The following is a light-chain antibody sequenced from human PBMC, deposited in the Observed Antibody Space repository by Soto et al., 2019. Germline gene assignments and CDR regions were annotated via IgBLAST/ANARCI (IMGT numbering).Light chain of an antibody. V-gene: IGKV3-20*01. CDR1: QSLSGSQ. J-gene: IGKJ5*01. CDR2: EAS. CDR3: QQYGGSPIT. Sequence: EIVLTQSPCTLSLSPGDRSTLSCTARQSLSGSQLAWYQQKPGQAPRLLIHEASSRATGISDRFTGSGSGTDFTLTSTTLEPEDFAVYYCQQYGGSPITFGLGTRLEI.